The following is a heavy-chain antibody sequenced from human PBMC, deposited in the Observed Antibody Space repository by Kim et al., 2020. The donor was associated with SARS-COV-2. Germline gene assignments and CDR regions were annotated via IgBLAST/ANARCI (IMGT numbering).Heavy chain of an antibody. Sequence: ASVKVSCKASGYTFTGYYMHWVRQAPGQGLEWMGWINPNSGGTNYAQKFQGRVTMNRDTSISTAYMELSRLRSDDTAVYYCARDHITISYYYYGMDVWGQGTTVTVSS. CDR1: GYTFTGYY. D-gene: IGHD3-3*01. CDR3: ARDHITISYYYYGMDV. V-gene: IGHV1-2*02. J-gene: IGHJ6*02. CDR2: INPNSGGT.